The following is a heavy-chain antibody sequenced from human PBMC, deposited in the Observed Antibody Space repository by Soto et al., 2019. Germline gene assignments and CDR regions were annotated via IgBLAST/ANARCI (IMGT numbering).Heavy chain of an antibody. D-gene: IGHD3-22*01. Sequence: PGGSLRLSCAASGFTFSSYAMHWVGQAPAKGLEWGEVLADDGSNKYSADSVKGRLTISRDNSKNTLYLQMNSLRAEDTAVYYCARDPNRNYYDSSGYSDYWGQGTLVTVSS. CDR3: ARDPNRNYYDSSGYSDY. J-gene: IGHJ4*02. CDR2: LADDGSNK. V-gene: IGHV3-30-3*01. CDR1: GFTFSSYA.